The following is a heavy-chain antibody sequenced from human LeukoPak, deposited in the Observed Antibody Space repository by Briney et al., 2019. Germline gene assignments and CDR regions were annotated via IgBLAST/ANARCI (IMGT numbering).Heavy chain of an antibody. V-gene: IGHV4-34*01. Sequence: SETLSLTCAVYGGSFSGYYWSWIRQPPRKGLEWIGEINHSGSTNYNPSLKSRVTISVDTSKNQFSLKLSSVTAADTAVYYCARVLWWSSSYFDYWGQGTLVTVFS. J-gene: IGHJ4*02. CDR3: ARVLWWSSSYFDY. CDR2: INHSGST. CDR1: GGSFSGYY. D-gene: IGHD2-8*02.